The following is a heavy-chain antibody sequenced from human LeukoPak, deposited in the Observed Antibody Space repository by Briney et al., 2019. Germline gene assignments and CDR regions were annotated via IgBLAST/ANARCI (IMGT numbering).Heavy chain of an antibody. V-gene: IGHV3-23*01. CDR3: AKRGVVIRVFLVGFHKEAYYFDS. D-gene: IGHD3-10*01. Sequence: GGSLRLSCAVSGITLSNYGMSWVRQAPGKGLEWDAGLSGSGGGTNYADSVQGRFTISRDNPKNTLYLQMNSLRAEDTAVYFCAKRGVVIRVFLVGFHKEAYYFDSWGQGALVTVSS. CDR2: LSGSGGGT. CDR1: GITLSNYG. J-gene: IGHJ4*02.